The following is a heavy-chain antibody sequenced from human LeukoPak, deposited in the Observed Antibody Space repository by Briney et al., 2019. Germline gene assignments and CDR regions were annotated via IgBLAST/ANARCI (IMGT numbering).Heavy chain of an antibody. J-gene: IGHJ5*02. CDR3: AKPRGLYGENWFDP. V-gene: IGHV3-48*01. Sequence: GGSLRLSCAASGFTFNSYSMNWVRQAPGKGLEWVSYISSSSSTIYYADSVKGRFTISRDNSKNTLYLQMNSLRAEDTAVYYCAKPRGLYGENWFDPWGQGTLVTVSS. D-gene: IGHD4-17*01. CDR2: ISSSSSTI. CDR1: GFTFNSYS.